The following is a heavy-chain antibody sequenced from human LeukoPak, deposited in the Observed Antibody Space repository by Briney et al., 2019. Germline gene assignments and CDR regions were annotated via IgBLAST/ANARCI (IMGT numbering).Heavy chain of an antibody. CDR3: ARGYYDFWSGYPSFDY. J-gene: IGHJ4*02. V-gene: IGHV4-61*02. CDR1: GGSISSGSYY. D-gene: IGHD3-3*01. Sequence: SQTLSLTCTVSGGSISSGSYYWSWIRQPAGKGLEWIGRIYTSGSTNYSPSLKSRVTISVDTSKNQFSLKLSSVTAADTAVYYCARGYYDFWSGYPSFDYWGQGTLVTVSS. CDR2: IYTSGST.